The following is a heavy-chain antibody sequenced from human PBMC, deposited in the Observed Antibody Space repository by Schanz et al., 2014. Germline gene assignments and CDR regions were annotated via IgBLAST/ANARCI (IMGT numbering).Heavy chain of an antibody. J-gene: IGHJ4*02. CDR1: GFTFTTHS. Sequence: EVQLLDSGGGLVQPGGSLRLSCAASGFTFTTHSMTWVRQAPGKGLEWVSGISGSGGSTYYADSVKGRFTISRDNSKTTLSLQMNSLRAEDTAVYYCAKGLYYDNTGGGFDYWGQGTLVTVSS. D-gene: IGHD3-16*01. V-gene: IGHV3-23*01. CDR3: AKGLYYDNTGGGFDY. CDR2: ISGSGGST.